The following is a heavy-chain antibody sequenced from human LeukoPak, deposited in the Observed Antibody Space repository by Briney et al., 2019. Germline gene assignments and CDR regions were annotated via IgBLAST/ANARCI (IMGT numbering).Heavy chain of an antibody. D-gene: IGHD5-18*01. J-gene: IGHJ6*03. CDR2: IIPIFGTT. Sequence: ASVKVSCKASGGTFSSYAISWVRQAPGQGLEWMGGIIPIFGTTNYAQKFQGRVTITTDESTSTACMELSSLRSEDTAVYYCARCQVGRGSWIQLWPGEGSYYYMDVWGKGTTVTVSS. CDR1: GGTFSSYA. V-gene: IGHV1-69*05. CDR3: ARCQVGRGSWIQLWPGEGSYYYMDV.